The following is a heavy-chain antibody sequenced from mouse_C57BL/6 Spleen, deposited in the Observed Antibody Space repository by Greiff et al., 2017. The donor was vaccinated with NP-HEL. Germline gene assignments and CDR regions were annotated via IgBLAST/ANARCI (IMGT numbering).Heavy chain of an antibody. J-gene: IGHJ1*03. CDR2: ISSGGSYT. D-gene: IGHD6-1*01. V-gene: IGHV5-6*01. CDR1: GFTFSSYG. Sequence: EVQLVESGGDLVKPGGSLKLSCAASGFTFSSYGMSWVRQTPDKRLEWVATISSGGSYTYYPDNVKGRFTISRDNAKNTLYLQMSSLKSEDTAMYYCARQASWYFDVWGTGTTVTVSS. CDR3: ARQASWYFDV.